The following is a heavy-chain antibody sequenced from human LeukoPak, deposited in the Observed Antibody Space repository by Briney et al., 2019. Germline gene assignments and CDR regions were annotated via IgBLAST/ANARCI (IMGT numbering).Heavy chain of an antibody. Sequence: GRSLRLSRVASGFTFSSSGMHWVRQAPGKGLEWVAVISSDGSNKYYADSVKGRFTISRDNSKNTLYLQMNSLRAEDTAVYYCAKDSGSYSMDVWGQGTTVTVSS. CDR1: GFTFSSSG. V-gene: IGHV3-30*18. CDR2: ISSDGSNK. D-gene: IGHD1-26*01. J-gene: IGHJ6*02. CDR3: AKDSGSYSMDV.